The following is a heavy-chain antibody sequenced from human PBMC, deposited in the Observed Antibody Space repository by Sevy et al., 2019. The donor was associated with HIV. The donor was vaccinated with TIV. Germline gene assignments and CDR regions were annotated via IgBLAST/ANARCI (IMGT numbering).Heavy chain of an antibody. CDR2: INPKSGDT. CDR1: GYIFSDYN. V-gene: IGHV1-2*06. CDR3: AREGCTQPHDY. J-gene: IGHJ4*02. D-gene: IGHD2-8*01. Sequence: ASVKVSCKSTGYIFSDYNMHWVRQAPGQGLEWMALINPKSGDTIYAQRFRGRVSMTRDTSMSTAYMELSGLTSDDTATYFCAREGCTQPHDYWGQGTLVTVSS.